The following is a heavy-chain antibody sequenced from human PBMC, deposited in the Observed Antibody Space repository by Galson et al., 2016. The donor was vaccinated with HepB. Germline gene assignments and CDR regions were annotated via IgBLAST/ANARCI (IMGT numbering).Heavy chain of an antibody. J-gene: IGHJ3*02. CDR2: ISGSGGST. V-gene: IGHV3-23*01. CDR1: GFTFSYYA. Sequence: SLRLSCAASGFTFSYYAMSWVRQAPGKGLGWVSAISGSGGSTYYADSVKGRFTISRDNYKNTLYLQMNRMRDVDTAMYYCAKEGGASGYACDSWGQGTMVTVSS. D-gene: IGHD6-25*01. CDR3: AKEGGASGYACDS.